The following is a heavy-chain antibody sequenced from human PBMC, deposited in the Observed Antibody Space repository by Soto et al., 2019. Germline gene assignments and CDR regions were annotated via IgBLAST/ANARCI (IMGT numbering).Heavy chain of an antibody. J-gene: IGHJ6*03. CDR1: GFPFSSYA. D-gene: IGHD2-2*01. CDR3: AKGYCSSTSCYLGLYYYYMDV. V-gene: IGHV3-23*01. Sequence: PGGSLTLSCAASGFPFSSYAMSWVRQAPGKGLEWVSAISGSGGSTYYADSVKGRFTISRDNSKNTLYLQMNSLRAEDTAVYYCAKGYCSSTSCYLGLYYYYMDVWGKGTTVTVSS. CDR2: ISGSGGST.